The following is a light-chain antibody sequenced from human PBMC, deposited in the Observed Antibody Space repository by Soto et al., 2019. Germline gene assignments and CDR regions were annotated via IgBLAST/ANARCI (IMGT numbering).Light chain of an antibody. J-gene: IGKJ1*01. CDR1: QSLSSGY. CDR2: AAS. V-gene: IGKV3-20*01. Sequence: EIVLTQSPGTLSLSPGERATLSCRASQSLSSGYLAWYQQKPGQAPRILIYAASSRATGIPDRFSGSGSGTDLALTISRLETEDFALYYCHQYDTSPRTFGEGTKVDIK. CDR3: HQYDTSPRT.